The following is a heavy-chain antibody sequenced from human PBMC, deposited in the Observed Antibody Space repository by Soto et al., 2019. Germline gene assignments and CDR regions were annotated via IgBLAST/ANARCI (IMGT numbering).Heavy chain of an antibody. D-gene: IGHD2-15*01. Sequence: PGGSLRLSCAAAGFTFSSYAMSWVRQAPEKGLEWVSAISGSGGSTYYADSVKGRFTISRDNSKNTLYLQMNSLRAEDTAVYDCAKSNLLSRGRLWFDIWGQGTMVTVSS. J-gene: IGHJ3*02. CDR3: AKSNLLSRGRLWFDI. CDR2: ISGSGGST. CDR1: GFTFSSYA. V-gene: IGHV3-23*01.